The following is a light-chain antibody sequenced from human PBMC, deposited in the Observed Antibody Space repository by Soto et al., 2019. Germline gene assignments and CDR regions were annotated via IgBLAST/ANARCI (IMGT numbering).Light chain of an antibody. CDR2: EVS. J-gene: IGLJ2*01. CDR3: SSYTSSSPVV. CDR1: SSDIGGYNY. Sequence: QSALTQPASVSGSPGQSITISCTGTSSDIGGYNYVSWYQQHPGKAPKLMIYEVSNRPSEVSNRFSGSKSGNTASLTISGLQAEDEADYYCSSYTSSSPVVFGGGTKLTVL. V-gene: IGLV2-14*01.